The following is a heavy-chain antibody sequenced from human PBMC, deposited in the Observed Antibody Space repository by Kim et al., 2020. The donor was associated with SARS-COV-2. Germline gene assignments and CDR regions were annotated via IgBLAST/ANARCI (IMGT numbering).Heavy chain of an antibody. Sequence: GGSLRLSCAASGFTFSSYAMHWVRQAPGKGLEWVAVISYDGSNKYYADSVKGRFTIPRDNSKNTLYLQMNSLRAEDTAVYYCTVVPAAPNWFDPWGQGTLVTVSS. D-gene: IGHD2-2*01. CDR1: GFTFSSYA. CDR3: TVVPAAPNWFDP. V-gene: IGHV3-30*04. CDR2: ISYDGSNK. J-gene: IGHJ5*02.